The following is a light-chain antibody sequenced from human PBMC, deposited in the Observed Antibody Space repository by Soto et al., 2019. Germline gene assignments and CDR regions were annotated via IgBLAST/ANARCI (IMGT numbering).Light chain of an antibody. J-gene: IGKJ1*01. Sequence: DIQMTQSPSTLSASVGDRVTITCRASQSISSWLAWYQQKPGKAPNLLIYKASNLESGVPSRFSGSGSGTEFTLTISSLQPDDFAIYYCQQYSSYWTFGQGTKVEIK. CDR1: QSISSW. CDR3: QQYSSYWT. V-gene: IGKV1-5*03. CDR2: KAS.